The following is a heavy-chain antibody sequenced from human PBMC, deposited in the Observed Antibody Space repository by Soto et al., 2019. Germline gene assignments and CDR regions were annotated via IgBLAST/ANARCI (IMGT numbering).Heavy chain of an antibody. CDR2: IFHSGSA. Sequence: PSETLSLTCTVSGGSMRKVYWSWIRQPPGKRLEWIGFIFHSGSAKYNPSLKSRVTISIDTSKSQFSLSLDSVTAADTAVYFCARAHAPTLPFDYWGLGTLVTVSS. D-gene: IGHD2-15*01. CDR1: GGSMRKVY. V-gene: IGHV4-59*01. CDR3: ARAHAPTLPFDY. J-gene: IGHJ4*01.